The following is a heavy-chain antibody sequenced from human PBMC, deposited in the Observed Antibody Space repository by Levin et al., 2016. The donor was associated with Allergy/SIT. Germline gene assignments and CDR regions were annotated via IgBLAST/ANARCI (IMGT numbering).Heavy chain of an antibody. D-gene: IGHD2-2*01. CDR3: TTDPRGYQLYY. Sequence: WIRQPPGKGLEWVGRIKSKTDGGTTDYAAPVKGRFTISRDDSKNTLYLQMNSLKTEDTAVYYCTTDPRGYQLYYWGQGTLVTVSS. CDR2: IKSKTDGGTT. V-gene: IGHV3-15*01. J-gene: IGHJ4*02.